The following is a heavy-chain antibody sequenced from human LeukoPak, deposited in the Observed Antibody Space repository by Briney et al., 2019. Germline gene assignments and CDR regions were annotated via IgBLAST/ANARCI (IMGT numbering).Heavy chain of an antibody. D-gene: IGHD1-26*01. CDR1: GFTFSSYG. V-gene: IGHV3-21*01. J-gene: IGHJ5*02. CDR2: ISSSSSYI. Sequence: PGGSLRLSCAASGFTFSSYGMHWVRQAPGKGLEWVSSISSSSSYIYYADSVKGRFTISRDNAKNSLYLQMNSLRAEDTAVYYCARVADAGDWFDPWGQGTLVTVSS. CDR3: ARVADAGDWFDP.